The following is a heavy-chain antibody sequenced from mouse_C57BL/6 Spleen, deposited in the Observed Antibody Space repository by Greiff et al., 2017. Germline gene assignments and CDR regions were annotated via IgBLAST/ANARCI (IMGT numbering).Heavy chain of an antibody. J-gene: IGHJ1*03. CDR1: GFTFSSYG. Sequence: EVQVVESGGDLVKPGGSLKLSCAASGFTFSSYGMSWVRQTPDKRLEWVATISSGGSYTYYPDSVKGRFTISRDNATNTLYLQMSSLKSDDTARYYCARHACYYDDDERYFEVWGTGTTVTVSS. V-gene: IGHV5-6*01. D-gene: IGHD2-4*01. CDR3: ARHACYYDDDERYFEV. CDR2: ISSGGSYT.